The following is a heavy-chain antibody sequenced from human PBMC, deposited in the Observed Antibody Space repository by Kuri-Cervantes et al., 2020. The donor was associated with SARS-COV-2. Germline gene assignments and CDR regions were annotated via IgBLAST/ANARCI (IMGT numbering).Heavy chain of an antibody. CDR1: GGTFSSYA. J-gene: IGHJ4*02. CDR2: IIPIFGTA. Sequence: SVKVSCKASGGTFSSYAISWVRQAPGQGLEWMGGIIPIFGTANYAQKFQGRVTITTDESTSTAYMELSSLRSEDTAVYYCARVARYRSGTSCSYYFDYWGQGTLVTVSS. CDR3: ARVARYRSGTSCSYYFDY. V-gene: IGHV1-69*05. D-gene: IGHD2-2*01.